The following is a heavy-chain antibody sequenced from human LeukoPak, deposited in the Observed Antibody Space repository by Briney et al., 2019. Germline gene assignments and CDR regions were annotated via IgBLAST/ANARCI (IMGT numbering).Heavy chain of an antibody. CDR3: AREPFWSGYFANLHFDY. CDR2: IYSGGST. J-gene: IGHJ4*02. V-gene: IGHV3-66*01. CDR1: GFTVSSNY. D-gene: IGHD3-3*01. Sequence: GGSLRLSCAASGFTVSSNYMSWVRQAPGKGLEWVSVIYSGGSTYYADSVKGRFTISRDNSKNTLYLQMNSLRAEDTAVYYCAREPFWSGYFANLHFDYWGQGTLVTVSS.